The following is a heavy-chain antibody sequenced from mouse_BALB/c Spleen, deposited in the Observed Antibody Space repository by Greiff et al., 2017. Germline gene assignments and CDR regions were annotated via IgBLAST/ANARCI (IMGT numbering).Heavy chain of an antibody. CDR1: GYTFTSYY. V-gene: IGHV1S56*01. CDR2: IYPGDGST. D-gene: IGHD1-1*02. CDR3: ARLGGTDYYAMDY. Sequence: VQLQQSGPELVKPGASVKMSCKASGYTFTSYYIHWVKQRPGQGLEWIGWIYPGDGSTKYNEKFKGKTTLTADKSSSTAYMLLSSLTSEDSAIYFCARLGGTDYYAMDYWGQGTSVTVSS. J-gene: IGHJ4*01.